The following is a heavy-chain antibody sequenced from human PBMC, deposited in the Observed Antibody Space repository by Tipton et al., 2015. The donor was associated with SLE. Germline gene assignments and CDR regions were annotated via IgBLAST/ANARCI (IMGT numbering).Heavy chain of an antibody. CDR1: GGSVSSRSYF. CDR2: IYYSGTT. V-gene: IGHV4-39*07. Sequence: TLSLTCTVSGGSVSSRSYFWGWIRQPPGKGLEWIGSIYYSGTTYYNPSLKSRVTISVDTSKNQFSLRLSSVTAADTALYYCVRQRGDLWSGLHYFDFWGQGALVTVSS. CDR3: VRQRGDLWSGLHYFDF. J-gene: IGHJ4*02. D-gene: IGHD3-3*01.